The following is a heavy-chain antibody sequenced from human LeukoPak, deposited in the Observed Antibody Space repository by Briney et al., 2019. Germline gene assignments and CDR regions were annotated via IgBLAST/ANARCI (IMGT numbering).Heavy chain of an antibody. CDR2: IYHSGST. V-gene: IGHV4-30-2*01. CDR3: ARGAPPFDY. CDR1: GGSISSGGYS. J-gene: IGHJ4*02. Sequence: SETLSLTCAVSGGSISSGGYSWSWIRQPPGKGLEWIGYIYHSGSTYYNPSLKSRVTISVDRSKNQFSLKLSSVTAADTAVYYCARGAPPFDYWGQETLVSVSS.